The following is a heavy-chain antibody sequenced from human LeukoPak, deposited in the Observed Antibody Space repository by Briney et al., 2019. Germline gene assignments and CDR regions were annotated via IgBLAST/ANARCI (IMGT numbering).Heavy chain of an antibody. J-gene: IGHJ4*02. D-gene: IGHD6-6*01. Sequence: ASVKVSCKASGGTFSSYAISWVRQAPGQGLEWMGWISAYNGNTNYAQKLQGRVTMTTDTSTSTAYMELRSLRSDDTAVYYCARDRGYSSSDFFDYWGQGTLVTVSS. V-gene: IGHV1-18*01. CDR3: ARDRGYSSSDFFDY. CDR2: ISAYNGNT. CDR1: GGTFSSYA.